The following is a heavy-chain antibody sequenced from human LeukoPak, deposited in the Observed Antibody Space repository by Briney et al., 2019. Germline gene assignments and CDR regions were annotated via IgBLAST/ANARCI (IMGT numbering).Heavy chain of an antibody. V-gene: IGHV1-69*13. J-gene: IGHJ4*02. CDR1: GGTFNSHA. D-gene: IGHD4-23*01. CDR2: ITAISRTA. CDR3: ARLRVVTPEFNFFDY. Sequence: ASVKVSCKTSGGTFNSHAISWVRQAPGQGLEWMGGITAISRTANYAQKFQGRVTITADEFMSTVYMELSSLRSEDTAVYYCARLRVVTPEFNFFDYWGQGTLVTVSS.